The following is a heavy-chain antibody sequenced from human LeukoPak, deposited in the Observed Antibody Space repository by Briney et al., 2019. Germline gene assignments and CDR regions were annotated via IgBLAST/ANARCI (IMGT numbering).Heavy chain of an antibody. CDR2: INHSGST. CDR1: GGSFSGYY. J-gene: IGHJ5*02. CDR3: ARGRRNFPQYSSSRDWFDP. V-gene: IGHV4-34*01. Sequence: PSETLSLTCAVYGGSFSGYYWSWIRQPPGKWLEWIGEINHSGSTNYNPSLNSRVTISVHTSKNKFSLKLRSVTAADTAVYYCARGRRNFPQYSSSRDWFDPWGQGTLVTVSS. D-gene: IGHD6-13*01.